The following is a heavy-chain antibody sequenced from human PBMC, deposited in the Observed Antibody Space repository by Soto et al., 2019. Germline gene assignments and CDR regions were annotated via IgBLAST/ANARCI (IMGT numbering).Heavy chain of an antibody. CDR2: LGAADDP. Sequence: VGSLRLSCAASAFTLSAYDMHWVRQPNGKGLEWVSALGAADDPYYLGSVKGRFTISRENAKNSLYLQMNNLRAGDTAVYYCARAYSGRLPRRADYYYAMDVWGQGTTVTVSS. CDR1: AFTLSAYD. V-gene: IGHV3-13*05. D-gene: IGHD2-15*01. CDR3: ARAYSGRLPRRADYYYAMDV. J-gene: IGHJ6*02.